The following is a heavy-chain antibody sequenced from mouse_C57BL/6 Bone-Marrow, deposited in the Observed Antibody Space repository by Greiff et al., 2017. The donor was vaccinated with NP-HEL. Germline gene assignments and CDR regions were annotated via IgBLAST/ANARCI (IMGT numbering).Heavy chain of an antibody. D-gene: IGHD2-4*01. CDR2: INSDGGST. CDR1: EYEFPSHD. V-gene: IGHV5-2*01. CDR3: AGHPTMMTGRY. Sequence: EVMLVESGGGLVQPGESLKLSCASNEYEFPSHDMSWVRKTPEKRLELVAAINSDGGSTYYPDTMESRFTISRDNTKKTLYLQMSSLRSEDTAWYYGAGHPTMMTGRYWGKGTTLTVSS. J-gene: IGHJ2*01.